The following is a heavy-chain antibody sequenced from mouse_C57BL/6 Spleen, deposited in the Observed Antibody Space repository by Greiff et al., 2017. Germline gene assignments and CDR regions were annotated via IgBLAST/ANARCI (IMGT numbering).Heavy chain of an antibody. J-gene: IGHJ2*01. Sequence: QVQLQQSGAELVKPGASVTMSCKASGYTFTSYWITGVKQRPGQGLEWIGDIYPGSGSPNYNEKFKSKATLTVDPSSSRAYMQLRSLTSEDSAVYYCARDGSSYGGYYCDYWGQGTTLTVSS. CDR2: IYPGSGSP. CDR3: ARDGSSYGGYYCDY. V-gene: IGHV1-55*01. CDR1: GYTFTSYW. D-gene: IGHD1-1*01.